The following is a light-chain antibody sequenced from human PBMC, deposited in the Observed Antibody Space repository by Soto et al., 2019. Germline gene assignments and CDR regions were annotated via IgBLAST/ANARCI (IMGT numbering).Light chain of an antibody. J-gene: IGKJ4*01. CDR3: QQYDDWPLT. CDR2: GAS. CDR1: QSIGSN. Sequence: EIVMTQSPATLSVSPGERATLSCRASQSIGSNLAWYQQKPGQAPRLLMYGASTRATGIPARFSGSGSGTEFTLTISSLQSEDFAIYSCQQYDDWPLTFGGGTKLEIK. V-gene: IGKV3D-15*01.